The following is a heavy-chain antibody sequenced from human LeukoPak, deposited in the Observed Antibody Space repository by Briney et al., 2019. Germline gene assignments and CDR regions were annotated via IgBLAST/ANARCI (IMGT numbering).Heavy chain of an antibody. CDR3: TSVGFGPYYFGN. CDR2: IKSKTDGGTT. Sequence: GGSLRLSCGVSEFPFSKAWMSWVRQAPGKGPEWVGRIKSKTDGGTTDYAAPVKGRFTISRDDSKNTLYLQMNSLKTEDTAVYYCTSVGFGPYYFGNWGQGTLVTVSS. V-gene: IGHV3-15*01. D-gene: IGHD3-10*01. J-gene: IGHJ4*02. CDR1: EFPFSKAW.